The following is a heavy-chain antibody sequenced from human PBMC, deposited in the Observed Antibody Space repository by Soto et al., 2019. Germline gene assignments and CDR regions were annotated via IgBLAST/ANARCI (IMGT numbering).Heavy chain of an antibody. J-gene: IGHJ6*02. CDR1: GGTFSKDA. Sequence: QVQLVQSGAEVKKPGSSVTVSCKTSGGTFSKDAINWVRQAPGQGLEWMGLLIPVFGSPIYAQKFQGRIRITADESTSTAFKGLSSLRSEDTAVYYCTRVLGYTFEPGKTRYYAMDVWGQGTTVSVSS. CDR2: LIPVFGSP. V-gene: IGHV1-69*01. D-gene: IGHD5-18*01. CDR3: TRVLGYTFEPGKTRYYAMDV.